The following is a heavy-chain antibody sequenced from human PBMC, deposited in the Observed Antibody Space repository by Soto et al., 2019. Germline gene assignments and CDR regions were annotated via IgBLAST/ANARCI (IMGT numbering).Heavy chain of an antibody. Sequence: EVQLVESGGGLVQPGGSLRLSCAASGFTFSSYWMNWVRQGPGKGLVWVSRINSDGSDTSYADSVKGRFIISRDNAKNTLYLQMNSLRGEDTAVYYCARLDSSSWAFDYWGQGTLVTVSS. D-gene: IGHD6-13*01. CDR3: ARLDSSSWAFDY. J-gene: IGHJ4*02. CDR1: GFTFSSYW. V-gene: IGHV3-74*01. CDR2: INSDGSDT.